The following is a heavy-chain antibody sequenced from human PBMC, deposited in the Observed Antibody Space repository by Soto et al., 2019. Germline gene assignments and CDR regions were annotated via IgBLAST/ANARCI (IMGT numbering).Heavy chain of an antibody. D-gene: IGHD3-9*01. J-gene: IGHJ3*02. CDR1: GGSISSYY. Sequence: SETLSLTCTVSGGSISSYYWSWIRQPPGKGLEWIGYIYYSGSTNYNPSLKSRVTISVDTSKNQFSLRLRSVTAADTAVYYCARQDSYYDILTGYFNDDAFDIWGQGTMVTVSS. CDR3: ARQDSYYDILTGYFNDDAFDI. V-gene: IGHV4-59*08. CDR2: IYYSGST.